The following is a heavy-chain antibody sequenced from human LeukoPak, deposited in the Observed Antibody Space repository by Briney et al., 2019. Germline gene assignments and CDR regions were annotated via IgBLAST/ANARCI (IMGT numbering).Heavy chain of an antibody. V-gene: IGHV1-46*01. CDR2: INPSGGRT. Sequence: GASVKVSCKASGYTFTNYYIYWVRQAPGQGLEWVGMINPSGGRTSYAQRFQGRVTVTTDTSTSTVYMQLSSLASEDTAVYYCARAITSRYNWFDPWGQGTLVTVSS. CDR1: GYTFTNYY. CDR3: ARAITSRYNWFDP. J-gene: IGHJ5*02.